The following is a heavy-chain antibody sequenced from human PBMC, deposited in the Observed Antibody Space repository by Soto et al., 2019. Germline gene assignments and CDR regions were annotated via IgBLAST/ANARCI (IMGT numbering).Heavy chain of an antibody. V-gene: IGHV1-69*13. D-gene: IGHD3-3*01. CDR3: ASSWSGYYTGYYGMDV. CDR1: GGTFSSYA. J-gene: IGHJ6*02. CDR2: IIPIFGTA. Sequence: SVKVSCKASGGTFSSYAISWVRQAPGQGLEWMGGIIPIFGTANYAQKFQGRVTITADESTSTAYMELSSLRSEDTAVYYCASSWSGYYTGYYGMDVWGRGTTVTVSS.